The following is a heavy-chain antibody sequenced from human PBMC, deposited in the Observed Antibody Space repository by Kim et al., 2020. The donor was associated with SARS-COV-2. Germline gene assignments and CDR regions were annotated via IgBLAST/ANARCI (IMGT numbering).Heavy chain of an antibody. D-gene: IGHD5-18*01. CDR1: GGSISSSSYY. CDR3: ARDPLPRGYSYGWGNYYYYGMDV. CDR2: IYYSGST. Sequence: SETLSLTCTVSGGSISSSSYYLGWIRQPPGKGLEWIGSIYYSGSTYYNPSLKSRVTISVDTSKNQFSLKLSSVTAADTAVYYCARDPLPRGYSYGWGNYYYYGMDVWGQGTTVTVSS. J-gene: IGHJ6*02. V-gene: IGHV4-39*07.